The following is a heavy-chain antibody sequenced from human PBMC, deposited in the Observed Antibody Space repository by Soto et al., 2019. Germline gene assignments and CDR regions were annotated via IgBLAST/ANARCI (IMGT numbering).Heavy chain of an antibody. D-gene: IGHD4-17*01. V-gene: IGHV4-59*01. J-gene: IGHJ6*02. Sequence: SETLSLTCTVSGGSISSYYWSWIRQPPGKGLKRIGYIYYSGSTNYNPSLKSRVTISVDTSKNQFSLKLSSVTAADTAVYYCARVSWEDYGDYSYTNYYGMDVWGQGTTVTSP. CDR3: ARVSWEDYGDYSYTNYYGMDV. CDR1: GGSISSYY. CDR2: IYYSGST.